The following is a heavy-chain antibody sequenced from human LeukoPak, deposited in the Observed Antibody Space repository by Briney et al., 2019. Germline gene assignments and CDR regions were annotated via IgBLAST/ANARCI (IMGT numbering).Heavy chain of an antibody. J-gene: IGHJ4*02. V-gene: IGHV3-23*01. CDR3: AKGIVGATAFDY. Sequence: PGGSLRLSCAASGFTFSSYAMSWVRQAPGKGLGWVSAISGSGGSTYYADSVKGRFTISRDNSKNTLYLQMNSLRAEDTAVYYCAKGIVGATAFDYWGQGTLVTVSS. CDR2: ISGSGGST. CDR1: GFTFSSYA. D-gene: IGHD1-26*01.